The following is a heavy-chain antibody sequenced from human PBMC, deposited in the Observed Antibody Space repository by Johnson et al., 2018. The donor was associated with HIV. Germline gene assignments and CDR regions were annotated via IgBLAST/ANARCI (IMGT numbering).Heavy chain of an antibody. J-gene: IGHJ3*01. D-gene: IGHD5-12*01. V-gene: IGHV3-66*01. Sequence: MLLVESGGGLVQPGGSLRLSCAASGFTVSSNYMNWVRQAPGKGLEWVSVIYSGGSTYYADSVKGRFTISRDDSKNTLYLQMNSLRAEDTAIYYCARGYSYGFILSWGQGTMVSVSS. CDR1: GFTVSSNY. CDR3: ARGYSYGFILS. CDR2: IYSGGST.